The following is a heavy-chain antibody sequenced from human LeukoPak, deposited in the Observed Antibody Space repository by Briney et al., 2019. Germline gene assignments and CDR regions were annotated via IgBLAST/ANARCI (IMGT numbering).Heavy chain of an antibody. CDR3: ARGYPTHAFDI. CDR1: YSGFTFTNYW. D-gene: IGHD5-18*01. J-gene: IGHJ3*02. CDR2: IRQDGSDK. Sequence: GGSLRLSCAASYSGFTFTNYWMNWVRQAPGKGLEWVANIRQDGSDKYYVDSVKGRFTISRDNAKNSLYLQMNSLRAEDTAVYYCARGYPTHAFDIWDQGTMVTVSS. V-gene: IGHV3-7*01.